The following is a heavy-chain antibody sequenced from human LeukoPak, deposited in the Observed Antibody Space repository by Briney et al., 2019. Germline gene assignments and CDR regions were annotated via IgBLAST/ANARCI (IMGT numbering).Heavy chain of an antibody. CDR1: GYTFTSYG. D-gene: IGHD3-10*01. J-gene: IGHJ6*03. CDR3: ARDKFPIRGVKGYYYYYMDV. CDR2: ISAYNGNT. V-gene: IGHV1-18*01. Sequence: ASVKVSCKASGYTFTSYGISWVRQAPGQGLEWMGWISAYNGNTNYAQKLQGRVTMTTDTSTSTAYMELRSLRSDDTAVYYCARDKFPIRGVKGYYYYYMDVWGKGTTVTVYS.